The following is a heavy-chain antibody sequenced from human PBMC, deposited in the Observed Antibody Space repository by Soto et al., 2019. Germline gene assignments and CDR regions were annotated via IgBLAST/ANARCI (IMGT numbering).Heavy chain of an antibody. D-gene: IGHD5-18*01. CDR3: AREDTAMTYGVDV. Sequence: PGGSLRLSCAASGFTFSRYAMHWVRQAPGKGLEWVAVISYDGSNKYYADSVKGRFTISRDNSKNTLYLQMNSLRAEDTAVYYCAREDTAMTYGVDVWGQGTTVTVSS. CDR1: GFTFSRYA. V-gene: IGHV3-30-3*01. J-gene: IGHJ6*02. CDR2: ISYDGSNK.